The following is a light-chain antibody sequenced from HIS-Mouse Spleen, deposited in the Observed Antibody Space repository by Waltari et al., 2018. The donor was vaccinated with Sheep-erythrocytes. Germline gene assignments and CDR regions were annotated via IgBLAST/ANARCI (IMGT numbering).Light chain of an antibody. CDR3: CSYAGSYNHV. CDR2: DVS. CDR1: SSDAGGYNY. J-gene: IGLJ1*01. V-gene: IGLV2-11*01. Sequence: QSALTQPRPVSGSPGQSVTISCTGTSSDAGGYNYVCWYQQHPGKAPQLMIYDVSKRPSGLPDRFSGSKSGNTASLTISGLQAEDEADYYCCSYAGSYNHVFATGTKVTVL.